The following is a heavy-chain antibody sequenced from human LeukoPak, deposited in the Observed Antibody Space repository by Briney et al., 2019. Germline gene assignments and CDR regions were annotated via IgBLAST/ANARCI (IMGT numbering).Heavy chain of an antibody. D-gene: IGHD6-13*01. J-gene: IGHJ5*02. CDR3: ARDPTIAAAEGWFDP. V-gene: IGHV1-3*01. Sequence: KFQGRVTITRDTSASTAYMELSSLRSEDMAVYYCARDPTIAAAEGWFDPWGQGTLVTVSS.